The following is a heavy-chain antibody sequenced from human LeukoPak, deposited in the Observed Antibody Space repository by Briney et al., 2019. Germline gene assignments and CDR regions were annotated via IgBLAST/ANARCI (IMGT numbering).Heavy chain of an antibody. Sequence: PSETLSLTCTVSGGSISSYYWSWIRQPAAKGLEWIGRIYTSGSTNYNPSLKSRVTMSVDPSKNQFSLKLSSVTAADTAVYYCARDPLAVAGISPNWFDPWGQGTLVTVSS. CDR2: IYTSGST. V-gene: IGHV4-4*07. J-gene: IGHJ5*02. CDR1: GGSISSYY. D-gene: IGHD6-19*01. CDR3: ARDPLAVAGISPNWFDP.